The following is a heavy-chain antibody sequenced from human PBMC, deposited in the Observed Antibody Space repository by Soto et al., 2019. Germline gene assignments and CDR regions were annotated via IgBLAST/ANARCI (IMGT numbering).Heavy chain of an antibody. CDR1: GFTFSSYA. CDR3: ARGSNGNHFDY. J-gene: IGHJ4*02. CDR2: ISSNGGST. Sequence: EVQLVESGGGLVQHGGSLRRSCAASGFTFSSYAMHWVRQAPGKGLEYVSVISSNGGSTYYANSVKGRFTISRDNSKNTLYLQMGSLRAEDMAVYYCARGSNGNHFDYWGQGALVTFSS. D-gene: IGHD2-8*01. V-gene: IGHV3-64*01.